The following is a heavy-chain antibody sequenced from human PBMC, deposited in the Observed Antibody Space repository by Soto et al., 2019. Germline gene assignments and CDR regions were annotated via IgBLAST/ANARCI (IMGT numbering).Heavy chain of an antibody. D-gene: IGHD6-19*01. CDR2: IKSKTDGGTT. CDR3: AIVSGSGCAFDY. Sequence: PGGSLRLFCAASGFTFSNARMSWVRQAPGKGLEWVGRIKSKTDGGTTDYAAPVKGRFTISRDDSKDTLYLQLNSLKTEDTAMSYCAIVSGSGCAFDYWGQGTLVTVSS. V-gene: IGHV3-15*01. CDR1: GFTFSNAR. J-gene: IGHJ4*02.